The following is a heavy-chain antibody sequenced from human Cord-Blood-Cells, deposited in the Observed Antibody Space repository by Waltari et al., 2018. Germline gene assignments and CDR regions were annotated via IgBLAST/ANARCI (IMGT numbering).Heavy chain of an antibody. Sequence: QVQLQESGPGLVKPSETLSLTCTVSGGSVSSGSYYWSWLRQPPGKGLEWIGYIYYSGSTNYNPSLKSRVTISVDTSKNQFSLKLSSVTAADTAVYYCARGGTSYWYFDLWGRGTLVTVSS. J-gene: IGHJ2*01. CDR3: ARGGTSYWYFDL. D-gene: IGHD1-7*01. V-gene: IGHV4-61*01. CDR1: GGSVSSGSYY. CDR2: IYYSGST.